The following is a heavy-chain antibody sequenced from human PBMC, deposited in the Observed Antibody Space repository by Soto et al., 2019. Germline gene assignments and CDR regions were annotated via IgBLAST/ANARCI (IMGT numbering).Heavy chain of an antibody. CDR2: IYYSWNT. CDR1: VGSTSSDNY. V-gene: IGHV4-30-4*01. CDR3: AREGGESSDGLYYFDS. J-gene: IGHJ4*02. D-gene: IGHD3-16*01. Sequence: TLSLTCTVPVGSTSSDNYCSWIRQPPGKSLEWIGHIYYSWNTDYNPSLKSRLAISIDTSKNQFSLKLSSVTAADTAVYFCAREGGESSDGLYYFDSWGQGSLVTVSS.